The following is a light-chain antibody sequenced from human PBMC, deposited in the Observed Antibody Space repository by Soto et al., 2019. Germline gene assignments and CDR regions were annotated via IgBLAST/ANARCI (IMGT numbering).Light chain of an antibody. Sequence: EIGLTQSPGTLSLSPEERATLSCRAIQSVSNNYLAWYQQKPGQAPRLLIYGASNRATGIPDRFSGSGSGTDFTLTISRLEPEDFAVYYCQQYNNWPPWTFGQGTNVDIK. J-gene: IGKJ1*01. CDR3: QQYNNWPPWT. CDR1: QSVSNNY. CDR2: GAS. V-gene: IGKV3-20*01.